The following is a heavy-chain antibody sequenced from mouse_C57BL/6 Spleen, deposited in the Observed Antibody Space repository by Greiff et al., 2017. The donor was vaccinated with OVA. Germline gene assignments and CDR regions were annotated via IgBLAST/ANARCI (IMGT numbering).Heavy chain of an antibody. CDR3: ARGDYDGGYFDY. D-gene: IGHD2-4*01. Sequence: QVQLQQSGTELVKPGASVKLSCKASGYTFTSYWMHWVKQRPGQGLEWIGNINPSNGGTNYNEKFKSKATLTVDKSSSTAYMQLSSLTSEDSAVYDCARGDYDGGYFDYWGQGTTLTVSS. CDR1: GYTFTSYW. J-gene: IGHJ2*01. CDR2: INPSNGGT. V-gene: IGHV1-53*01.